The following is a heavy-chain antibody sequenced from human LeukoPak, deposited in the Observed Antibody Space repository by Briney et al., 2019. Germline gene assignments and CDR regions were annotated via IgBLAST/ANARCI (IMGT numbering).Heavy chain of an antibody. CDR3: ARVLGKGKYSYRY. D-gene: IGHD5-18*01. Sequence: GASVKVSFKASGYTFTSYDINWVRQAAGQGLEWMGWMNPNSGNTGYAQKFQGRVTMTRNTSISTAYIELSSLRSEDTAVYYCARVLGKGKYSYRYWGQGTLVTASS. CDR2: MNPNSGNT. V-gene: IGHV1-8*01. CDR1: GYTFTSYD. J-gene: IGHJ4*02.